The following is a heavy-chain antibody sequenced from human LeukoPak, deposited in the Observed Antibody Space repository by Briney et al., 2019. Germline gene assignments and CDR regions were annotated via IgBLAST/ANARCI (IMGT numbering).Heavy chain of an antibody. J-gene: IGHJ4*02. V-gene: IGHV4-4*02. CDR3: ARDLVRYCSGGSCYS. Sequence: SETLSLTCAVSGGSISSSNWWSWARQPPGKGLEWIGEIYHSGSTNYNPSLKSRVTISVDKSKNQFSLKLSSVTAADTAVYYCARDLVRYCSGGSCYSWGQGTLVTVSS. D-gene: IGHD2-15*01. CDR1: GGSISSSNW. CDR2: IYHSGST.